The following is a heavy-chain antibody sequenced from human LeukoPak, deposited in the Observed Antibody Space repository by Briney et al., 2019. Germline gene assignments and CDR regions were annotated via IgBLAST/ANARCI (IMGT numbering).Heavy chain of an antibody. CDR1: GFTFSSYS. V-gene: IGHV3-48*01. CDR3: TKEGGYGGNSFLDY. Sequence: GGSLRLSCAASGFTFSSYSMNWVRQAPGKGLEWVSYISSSSSTIYYADSVKGRFTISRDNSKNTLYLQMNSLRAEDTAVYYCTKEGGYGGNSFLDYWGQGTLVTVSS. J-gene: IGHJ4*02. CDR2: ISSSSSTI. D-gene: IGHD4-23*01.